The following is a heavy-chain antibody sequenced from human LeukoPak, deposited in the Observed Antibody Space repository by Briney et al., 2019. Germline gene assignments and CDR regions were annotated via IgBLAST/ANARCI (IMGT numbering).Heavy chain of an antibody. CDR2: MYYSGAT. D-gene: IGHD6-19*01. CDR1: GFSVTTNGHH. V-gene: IGHV4-39*01. J-gene: IGHJ5*02. Sequence: SETLSLTCTVSGFSVTTNGHHWGWIRQAPGKGLEWIGTMYYSGATYYNPSLKSRVTLSVDSSQNQFSLKLTAMTAADTAVYYCARLTRWVAVAGTGWFDPWGHGILVTVSS. CDR3: ARLTRWVAVAGTGWFDP.